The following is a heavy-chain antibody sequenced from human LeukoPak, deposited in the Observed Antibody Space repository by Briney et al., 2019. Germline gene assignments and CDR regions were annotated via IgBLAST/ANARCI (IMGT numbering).Heavy chain of an antibody. CDR3: ARDVPPAADAFDL. V-gene: IGHV3-66*01. CDR1: GFTVSSNY. CDR2: IYSGGSR. Sequence: PGVSLRLSCAASGFTVSSNYMSWVRQAPGKGLEWVSVIYSGGSRYYADSVTGRFTISRDNSKNTLYLQMNSLRAEDTAVYFCARDVPPAADAFDLWGQGTMVTISS. D-gene: IGHD6-13*01. J-gene: IGHJ3*01.